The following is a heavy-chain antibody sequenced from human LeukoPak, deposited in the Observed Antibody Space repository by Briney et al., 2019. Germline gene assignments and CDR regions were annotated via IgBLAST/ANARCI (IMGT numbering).Heavy chain of an antibody. CDR1: GFTFDDYG. CDR2: ISWNSGSI. D-gene: IGHD4-11*01. V-gene: IGHV3-9*01. CDR3: AKDIDGLMATVTSGLDY. Sequence: GGSLRLSCAASGFTFDDYGMHWVRQAPGKGLEWVSGISWNSGSIVYADSVKGRFTISRDNAKNSLYLQMNSLRAEDTALYYCAKDIDGLMATVTSGLDYWGQGTLVTVSS. J-gene: IGHJ4*02.